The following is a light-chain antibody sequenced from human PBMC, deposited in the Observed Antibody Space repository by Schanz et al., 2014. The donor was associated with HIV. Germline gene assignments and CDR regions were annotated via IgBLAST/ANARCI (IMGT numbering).Light chain of an antibody. J-gene: IGKJ1*01. CDR1: QSVSSN. CDR2: DTS. Sequence: EIVMTQSPATLSVSPGERATLSCRASQSVSSNLAWYQQKPGQAPRLLIYDTSGRATGIPDRFSGSGAGTDFTLTISRLEPEDFAVYYCQQHGGSPETFGQGTKVEFK. V-gene: IGKV3-20*01. CDR3: QQHGGSPET.